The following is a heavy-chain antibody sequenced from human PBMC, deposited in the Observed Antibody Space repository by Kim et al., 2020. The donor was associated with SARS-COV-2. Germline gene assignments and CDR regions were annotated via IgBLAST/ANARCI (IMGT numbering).Heavy chain of an antibody. CDR1: GYTFTSYY. J-gene: IGHJ5*02. Sequence: ASVKVSCKASGYTFTSYYIHWVRQAPGQGLEWMGIINPSGGSPTYTQNFQGRVTMTRDTSTSTIYMELSNLRFEDTAVYYCARGSGSGSYYSPWGQGTLVTVSS. CDR3: ARGSGSGSYYSP. V-gene: IGHV1-46*01. D-gene: IGHD3-10*01. CDR2: INPSGGSP.